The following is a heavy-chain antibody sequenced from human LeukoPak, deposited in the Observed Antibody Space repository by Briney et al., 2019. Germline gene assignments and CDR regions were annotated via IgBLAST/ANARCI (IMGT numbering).Heavy chain of an antibody. CDR3: ARHTLVAASSFDY. CDR2: IYYSGST. V-gene: IGHV4-59*08. Sequence: SETLSLTCTVSGGSISSYYWSWIRQPPGKGLEWIGYIYYSGSTNYNPSLKSRVTISVDTSKNQFSLNLSSVTAADTAVYYCARHTLVAASSFDYWGRGTLVTVSS. D-gene: IGHD2-15*01. J-gene: IGHJ4*02. CDR1: GGSISSYY.